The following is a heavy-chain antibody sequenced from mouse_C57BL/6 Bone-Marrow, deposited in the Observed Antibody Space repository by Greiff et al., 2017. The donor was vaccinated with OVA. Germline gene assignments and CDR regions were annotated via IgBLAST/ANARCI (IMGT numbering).Heavy chain of an antibody. J-gene: IGHJ3*01. D-gene: IGHD3-3*01. CDR1: GYTFTDYE. V-gene: IGHV1-15*01. Sequence: QVQLQQSGAELVRPGASVTLSCKASGYTFTDYEMHWVKQTPVHGLEWIGAISPETGGTAYNQKFKGKAILTADKSSSTAYMELRSLTSEDSAVYYCTRWRDAWFAYWGQGTLVTVSA. CDR2: ISPETGGT. CDR3: TRWRDAWFAY.